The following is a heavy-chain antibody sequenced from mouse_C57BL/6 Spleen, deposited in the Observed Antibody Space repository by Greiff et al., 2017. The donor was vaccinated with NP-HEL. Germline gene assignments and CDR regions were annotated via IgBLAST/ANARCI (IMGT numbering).Heavy chain of an antibody. J-gene: IGHJ2*01. D-gene: IGHD1-1*01. CDR2: ISSGGDYI. CDR3: TRDRGDYYGYYFDY. Sequence: EVMLVESGEGLVKPGGSLKLSCAASGFTFSSYAMSWVRQTPEKRLEWVAYISSGGDYIYYADTVKGRFTISRDNARNTLYLQMSSLKSEDTAMYYCTRDRGDYYGYYFDYWGQGTTLTVSS. CDR1: GFTFSSYA. V-gene: IGHV5-9-1*02.